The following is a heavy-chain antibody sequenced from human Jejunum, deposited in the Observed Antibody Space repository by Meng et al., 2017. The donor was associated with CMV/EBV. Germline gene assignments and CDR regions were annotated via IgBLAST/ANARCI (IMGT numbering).Heavy chain of an antibody. Sequence: QGHLQESGPGLVKPAGTLCLPCTISGGSIRGYYGSWIRQSPGKGLELIGYIFNSGTTYYNPSLMSRVTISVDTSKDQFSLRLKSVTAADTAVYYCSRLTPDMYPHFDYWGQGVLVTVSS. V-gene: IGHV4-59*08. CDR3: SRLTPDMYPHFDY. CDR1: GGSIRGYY. CDR2: IFNSGTT. D-gene: IGHD3-16*01. J-gene: IGHJ4*02.